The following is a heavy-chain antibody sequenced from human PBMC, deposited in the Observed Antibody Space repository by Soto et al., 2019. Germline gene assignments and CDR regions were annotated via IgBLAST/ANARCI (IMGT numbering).Heavy chain of an antibody. CDR3: ARINISFWYGSGKQGSWFDP. CDR1: GGSISSYY. J-gene: IGHJ5*02. Sequence: QVQLQESGPGLVKPSETPSLTCTVSGGSISSYYWSWIRQPPGKGLEWIGYIYYSGSTNYNPSLKNRVTISVDASKNQFSLKLSSVTAADTAVDYCARINISFWYGSGKQGSWFDPWGQGTLVTVSS. V-gene: IGHV4-59*01. CDR2: IYYSGST. D-gene: IGHD3-10*01.